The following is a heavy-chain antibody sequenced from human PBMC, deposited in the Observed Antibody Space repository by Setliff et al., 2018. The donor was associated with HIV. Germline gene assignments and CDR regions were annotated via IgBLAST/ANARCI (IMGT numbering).Heavy chain of an antibody. CDR1: GGSIRTGDYY. Sequence: SETLSLTCTVSGGSIRTGDYYWNWMRQRPGKGLEWIGYIHYRGNTYSNPALKSRLIISMDTSKNQFSLRMTPVTAADTAVYYCAREKGGDAAQDAFDIWGQGTMVTVSS. D-gene: IGHD3-16*01. V-gene: IGHV4-31*03. CDR3: AREKGGDAAQDAFDI. J-gene: IGHJ3*02. CDR2: IHYRGNT.